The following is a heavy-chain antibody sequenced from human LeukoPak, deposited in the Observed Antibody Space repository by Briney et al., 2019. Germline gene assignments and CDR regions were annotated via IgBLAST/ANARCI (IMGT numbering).Heavy chain of an antibody. Sequence: ASVKVSCKASGGTFSSYAISWVRQAPGQGLEWMGGIIPIFGTANYAQKFQGRVTITADKSTSTAYMELSSLRSEDTAVYYCARDRGGGSPAYFDYWGQGTLVTVSS. CDR3: ARDRGGGSPAYFDY. V-gene: IGHV1-69*06. J-gene: IGHJ4*02. D-gene: IGHD2-15*01. CDR1: GGTFSSYA. CDR2: IIPIFGTA.